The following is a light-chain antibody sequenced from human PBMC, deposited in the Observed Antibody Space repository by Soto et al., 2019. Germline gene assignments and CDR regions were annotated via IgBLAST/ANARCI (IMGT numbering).Light chain of an antibody. V-gene: IGKV1-12*01. J-gene: IGKJ2*03. CDR3: QQIDTFPYS. Sequence: DIHVTQSPSYLSASVGDRVTITCRASQDIKDWLAWYQQKPGKAPKLLIYGASTLQDGVPPRFSGSGSETNFTLTITGLQPEDVGAYYCQQIDTFPYSFGQGTALDIK. CDR2: GAS. CDR1: QDIKDW.